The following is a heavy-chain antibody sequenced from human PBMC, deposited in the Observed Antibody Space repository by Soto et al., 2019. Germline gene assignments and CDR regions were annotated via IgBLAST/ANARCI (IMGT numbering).Heavy chain of an antibody. V-gene: IGHV5-51*01. CDR1: GYSFTTYW. D-gene: IGHD5-12*01. Sequence: XESLKISCRGSGYSFTTYWLAWVRQMPGKGLEYMGIIYPGDSDSRYSPAFQGQVTISADKSISTAYLQWTSLKASDTAIYYCARSRVSTPRLEDPFDIWGQGTMVTVSS. CDR2: IYPGDSDS. CDR3: ARSRVSTPRLEDPFDI. J-gene: IGHJ3*02.